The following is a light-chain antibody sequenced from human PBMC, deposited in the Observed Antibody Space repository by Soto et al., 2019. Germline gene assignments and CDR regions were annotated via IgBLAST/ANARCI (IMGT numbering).Light chain of an antibody. V-gene: IGLV2-14*01. CDR2: EVS. CDR1: SSDVGGYKY. Sequence: QSALTQPASVSGSPGQSITISCTGTSSDVGGYKYVSWYQQHPGKAPKLMIYEVSNRPSGISNRFSGSKSGNTASLTISGLQTEDEAEYYCIPYTSSSTYVFGTGTKVTVL. CDR3: IPYTSSSTYV. J-gene: IGLJ1*01.